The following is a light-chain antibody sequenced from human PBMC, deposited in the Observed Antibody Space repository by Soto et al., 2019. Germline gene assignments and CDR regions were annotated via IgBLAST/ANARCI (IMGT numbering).Light chain of an antibody. CDR1: QSISSW. J-gene: IGKJ1*01. CDR2: DAS. Sequence: DIQMTQSPSTLSASVGDRVTITCRASQSISSWLAWYQQKPGKAPKLLIYDASSLESGVPSRFSGSGSGTEFTLTISRLQTDDFATYYCQQYNSYSGTFGQGTKVEI. CDR3: QQYNSYSGT. V-gene: IGKV1-5*01.